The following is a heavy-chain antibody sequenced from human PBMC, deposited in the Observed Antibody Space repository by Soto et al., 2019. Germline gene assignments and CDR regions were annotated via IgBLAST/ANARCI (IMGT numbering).Heavy chain of an antibody. Sequence: GGSLRLSCAASGFTVSSNYMSWVRQAPGKGLEWVSVIYSGGSTYYADSVKGRFTISRDNSKNTLYLQMNSLRAEDTAVYYCAREGGIMVRGVIDYGMDVWGQGTTVTVSS. CDR3: AREGGIMVRGVIDYGMDV. V-gene: IGHV3-53*01. CDR1: GFTVSSNY. CDR2: IYSGGST. D-gene: IGHD3-10*01. J-gene: IGHJ6*02.